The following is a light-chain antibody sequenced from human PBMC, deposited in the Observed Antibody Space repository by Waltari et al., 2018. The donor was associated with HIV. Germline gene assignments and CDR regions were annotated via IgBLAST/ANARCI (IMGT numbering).Light chain of an antibody. Sequence: DIQMTQSPSSLSASVGDRVTITCQASQDISNFLNWFQNKPGKAPKLLIYDASSLETGVPSRFSGSASGTYFTLTISSLQPEDIATYFCQQYDHLPITFGQGTRLEIK. CDR3: QQYDHLPIT. V-gene: IGKV1-33*01. J-gene: IGKJ5*01. CDR1: QDISNF. CDR2: DAS.